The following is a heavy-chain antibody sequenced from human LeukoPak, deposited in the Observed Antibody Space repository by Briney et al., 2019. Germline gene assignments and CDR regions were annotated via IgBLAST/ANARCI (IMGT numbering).Heavy chain of an antibody. Sequence: ASVKVSCKAPGYTFTGYYMHWVRQAPGQGLEWMGWINPNSGGTNYAQKFQGRVTMTRDTSISTAYMELSRLRSDDTAVYYCASLRLRFLEWSSNDYWGQGTLVTVPS. CDR1: GYTFTGYY. D-gene: IGHD3-3*01. CDR2: INPNSGGT. V-gene: IGHV1-2*02. CDR3: ASLRLRFLEWSSNDY. J-gene: IGHJ4*02.